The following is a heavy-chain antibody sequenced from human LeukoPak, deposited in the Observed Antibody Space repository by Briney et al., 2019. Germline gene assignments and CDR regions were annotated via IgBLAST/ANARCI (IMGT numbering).Heavy chain of an antibody. CDR2: IKGDGAHT. Sequence: PGGSLRLSCAASGFTFRNYWMHWVRQAPGKGLVWVSRIKGDGAHTIYADSVKGRFSISRDNAKSTLYLQMRSLRADDTAVYYCVKGWDHFDFDSWGQGTLVTVSS. D-gene: IGHD1-26*01. J-gene: IGHJ5*01. V-gene: IGHV3-74*01. CDR3: VKGWDHFDFDS. CDR1: GFTFRNYW.